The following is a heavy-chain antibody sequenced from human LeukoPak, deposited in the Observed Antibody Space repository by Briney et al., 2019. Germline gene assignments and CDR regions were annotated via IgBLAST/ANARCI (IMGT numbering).Heavy chain of an antibody. CDR1: GGSFSGYY. V-gene: IGHV4-34*01. J-gene: IGHJ5*02. CDR3: ARSRVAARRGRWFDP. Sequence: SETLSLTCAVYGGSFSGYYWSWIRQPPGKGLEWIGEINHSGSTNYNPSLKSRVTISVDTSKNQFSLKLSSVTAADTAVYYCARSRVAARRGRWFDPWGQGTLVTVSS. CDR2: INHSGST. D-gene: IGHD6-6*01.